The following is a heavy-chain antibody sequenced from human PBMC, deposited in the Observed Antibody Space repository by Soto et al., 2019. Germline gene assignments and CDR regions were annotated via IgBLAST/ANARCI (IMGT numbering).Heavy chain of an antibody. CDR1: GFTFSTYV. Sequence: EVKLLDSGGGLVQPGGSLRLSCAASGFTFSTYVMAWVRQAPGRGLEWVSGISASGSNGFYTDSVKGRFIISRDNSKNTLYLKMNSLRVDDTALYFCAKGDSDYYFDSLGQGTLVTVSS. J-gene: IGHJ4*02. V-gene: IGHV3-23*01. D-gene: IGHD4-4*01. CDR2: ISASGSNG. CDR3: AKGDSDYYFDS.